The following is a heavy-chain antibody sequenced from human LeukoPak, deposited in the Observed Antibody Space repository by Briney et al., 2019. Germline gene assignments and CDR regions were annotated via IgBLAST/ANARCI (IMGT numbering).Heavy chain of an antibody. J-gene: IGHJ4*02. CDR2: IWYDGSNK. CDR3: ARHWYDYVWGSYRSHFDY. D-gene: IGHD3-16*02. CDR1: GFTFSSYG. Sequence: PGGSLRLSCAASGFTFSSYGMHWVRQAPGKGLEWVAVIWYDGSNKYYADSVKGRFTISRDNSKNTLYLQMNSLRAEDTAVYYCARHWYDYVWGSYRSHFDYWGQGTLVTVSS. V-gene: IGHV3-33*01.